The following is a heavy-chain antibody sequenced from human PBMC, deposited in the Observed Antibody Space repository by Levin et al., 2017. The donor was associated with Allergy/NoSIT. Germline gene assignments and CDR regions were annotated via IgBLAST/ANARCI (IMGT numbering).Heavy chain of an antibody. CDR2: ISSSSSYI. CDR1: GFTFSSYS. CDR3: ARDPRSGLVAGTAY. J-gene: IGHJ4*02. Sequence: PGGSLRLSCAASGFTFSSYSMNWVRQAPGKGLEWVSSISSSSSYIYYADSVKGRFTISRDNAKNSLYLQMNSLRAEDTAVYYCARDPRSGLVAGTAYWGQGTLVTVSS. V-gene: IGHV3-21*01. D-gene: IGHD6-19*01.